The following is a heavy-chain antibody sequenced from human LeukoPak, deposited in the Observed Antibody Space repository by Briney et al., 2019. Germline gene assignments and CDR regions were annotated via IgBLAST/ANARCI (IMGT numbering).Heavy chain of an antibody. Sequence: PGGSLRLSCAASGFTFSSYWMSWVRQAPGKGLEWVANIKQDGSEKYYVDSVKGRFTISRDNAKNSLYLQMNSLRAEDTAVYYCARVRGVYYGSRSEGYFFDYWGQGTLVTVSS. CDR3: ARVRGVYYGSRSEGYFFDY. J-gene: IGHJ4*02. CDR1: GFTFSSYW. D-gene: IGHD3-10*01. V-gene: IGHV3-7*01. CDR2: IKQDGSEK.